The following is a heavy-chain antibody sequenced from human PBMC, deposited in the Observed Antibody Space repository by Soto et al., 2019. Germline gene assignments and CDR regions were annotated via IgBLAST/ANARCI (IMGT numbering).Heavy chain of an antibody. CDR1: GFTFSSYA. Sequence: EVQLLESGGGLVQPGGSLRLSCAASGFTFSSYAMSWVRQAPGKGLEWVSAISGSGGSTYYADSVKGRFTISRDNSKNTLYLQMNSLRAEDTAVYYCAKDLSPSVVVAATPPYYFDYWGQGTLVTVSS. CDR3: AKDLSPSVVVAATPPYYFDY. CDR2: ISGSGGST. J-gene: IGHJ4*02. V-gene: IGHV3-23*01. D-gene: IGHD2-15*01.